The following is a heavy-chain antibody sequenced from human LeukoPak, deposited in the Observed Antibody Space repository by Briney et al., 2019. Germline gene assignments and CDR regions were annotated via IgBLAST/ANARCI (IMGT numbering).Heavy chain of an antibody. D-gene: IGHD2-21*01. Sequence: PGGSLRLSCAASGFTFSTYGMHWVRQAPDKGLEWVAFIRFDGSNEYYAGSVKGRFTISRDNSKSTLYLQMNSLRGEDTAVYYCCGDFDYWGQGTLVTVSS. V-gene: IGHV3-30*02. CDR1: GFTFSTYG. CDR2: IRFDGSNE. CDR3: CGDFDY. J-gene: IGHJ4*02.